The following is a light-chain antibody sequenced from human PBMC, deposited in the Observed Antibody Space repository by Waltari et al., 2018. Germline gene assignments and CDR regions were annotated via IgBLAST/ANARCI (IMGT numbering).Light chain of an antibody. CDR3: AAWDDSLNGWV. Sequence: SASGTPGQRVTISCSGSSSNIGSNTVNWYQQLPGTAPKLLIYNNDQRPSGVPDRFSGSKSGTSASLAISGLQSEDEADYYCAAWDDSLNGWVFGGGTKLTVL. CDR2: NND. J-gene: IGLJ3*02. V-gene: IGLV1-44*01. CDR1: SSNIGSNT.